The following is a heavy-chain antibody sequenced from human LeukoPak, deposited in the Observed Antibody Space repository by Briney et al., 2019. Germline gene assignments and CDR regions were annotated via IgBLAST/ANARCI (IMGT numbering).Heavy chain of an antibody. CDR2: IYPDDSDT. J-gene: IGHJ5*02. CDR1: GYIFTSYW. D-gene: IGHD3-3*01. Sequence: GSPMISCKGSGYIFTSYWIVRGLQMPATRLEWRGIIYPDDSDTRDSASFQGQVTISADKSIITAYLQWSSLKASDTAIYYCARLSIQDSSRWFDRWGKGTLVTVSS. CDR3: ARLSIQDSSRWFDR. V-gene: IGHV5-51*01.